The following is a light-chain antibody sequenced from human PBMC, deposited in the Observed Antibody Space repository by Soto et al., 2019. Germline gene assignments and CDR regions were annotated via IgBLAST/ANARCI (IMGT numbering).Light chain of an antibody. J-gene: IGLJ1*01. CDR2: DVI. CDR1: SSDVGRYNF. Sequence: QSVLTQPRSVSGSPGQSVTISCTGTSSDVGRYNFVSWYQQHPDKAPKLMIYDVIKRPSGVPDRFSGSKSGSTASLTIYGLRAEDEADYHCCSYAGSYTHVFGTGTKVTVL. V-gene: IGLV2-11*01. CDR3: CSYAGSYTHV.